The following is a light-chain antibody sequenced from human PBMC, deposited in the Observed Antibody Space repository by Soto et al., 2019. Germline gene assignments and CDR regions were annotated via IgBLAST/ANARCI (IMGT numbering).Light chain of an antibody. CDR2: AAS. V-gene: IGKV1-39*01. J-gene: IGKJ5*01. Sequence: DIPMTQSPSSLSASVGDRVTITCRASQSINRNLNWYHHKPGKAPKLLIYAASSLQNGVPSRFRGGGSGTEFTLSISSLQPEDFGTYYCQQSFTTASITFGQGTRLEIK. CDR3: QQSFTTASIT. CDR1: QSINRN.